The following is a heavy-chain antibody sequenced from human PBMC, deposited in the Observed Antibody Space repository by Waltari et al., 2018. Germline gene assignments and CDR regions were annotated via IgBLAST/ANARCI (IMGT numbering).Heavy chain of an antibody. Sequence: QVQLQESGPGLVKPSETPSLTGTVSGGSISSYYGRWIRQTPGKGLEWIGYIYYRGSTNYNPSLKSRVTISVDTSKNQFSLKLSSVTAADTAVYYCARVAQGARWLQFYYFDYWGQGTLVTVSS. J-gene: IGHJ4*02. CDR3: ARVAQGARWLQFYYFDY. CDR1: GGSISSYY. D-gene: IGHD5-12*01. CDR2: IYYRGST. V-gene: IGHV4-59*01.